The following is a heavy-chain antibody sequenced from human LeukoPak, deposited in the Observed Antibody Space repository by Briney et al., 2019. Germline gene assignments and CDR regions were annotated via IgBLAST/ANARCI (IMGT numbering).Heavy chain of an antibody. V-gene: IGHV1-8*01. CDR3: ARGLRYCTNGVCYTYYFDY. Sequence: GASVKVPCKASGYTFTSYDINWVRQATGQGLEWMGWMNPNSGNTGYAQKFQGRVTMTRNTSISTAYMELSSLRSEDTAVYYCARGLRYCTNGVCYTYYFDYWGQGTLVTVSS. D-gene: IGHD2-8*01. CDR1: GYTFTSYD. CDR2: MNPNSGNT. J-gene: IGHJ4*02.